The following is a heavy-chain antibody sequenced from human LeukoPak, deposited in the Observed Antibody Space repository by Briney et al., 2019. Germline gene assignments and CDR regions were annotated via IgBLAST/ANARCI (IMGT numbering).Heavy chain of an antibody. Sequence: ASVKVSCKASGYTFTSYGISWVRQAPGQGLEWMGWISAYNGNTNYAQKLQGRVTMTTDTSTSTAYMELRSLRSDDTAVYYCARSPNNWNDDYGMDVWGQGTTVTVSS. CDR2: ISAYNGNT. V-gene: IGHV1-18*01. CDR1: GYTFTSYG. CDR3: ARSPNNWNDDYGMDV. J-gene: IGHJ6*02. D-gene: IGHD1-20*01.